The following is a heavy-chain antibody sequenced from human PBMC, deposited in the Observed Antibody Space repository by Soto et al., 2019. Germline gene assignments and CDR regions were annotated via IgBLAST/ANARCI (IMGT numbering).Heavy chain of an antibody. J-gene: IGHJ4*02. D-gene: IGHD1-26*01. CDR1: GGSISSYY. CDR3: ARRYGSAIDY. CDR2: IYYSGST. V-gene: IGHV4-59*08. Sequence: QVQLQESGPGLVKPSETLSLTCTVSGGSISSYYWSWIRQPPGKGLEWIGYIYYSGSTNYDPSLKIRVTISVDTSKYQFSLKLSSVTAADTAVYYCARRYGSAIDYWGQGTLVNVSS.